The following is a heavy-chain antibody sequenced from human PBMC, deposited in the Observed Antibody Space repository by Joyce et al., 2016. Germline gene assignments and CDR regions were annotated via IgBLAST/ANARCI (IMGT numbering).Heavy chain of an antibody. V-gene: IGHV3-30*18. J-gene: IGHJ4*02. CDR3: AKVRTIFGVAPKYYLDS. CDR2: TEYDESHQ. CDR1: GFNFNNYG. Sequence: QVQLMESGGGVVQPGTSLRLSFAASGFNFNNYGMNWARQTPVEGMQGQTNTEYDESHQYYQDSVKNQVVISRDNFKKTLYLDIDRLTVDETAMYFCAKVRTIFGVAPKYYLDSWGQETAVTVSS. D-gene: IGHD3-3*02.